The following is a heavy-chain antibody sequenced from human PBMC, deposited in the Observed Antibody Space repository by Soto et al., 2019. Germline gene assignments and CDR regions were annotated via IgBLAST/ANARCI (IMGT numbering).Heavy chain of an antibody. D-gene: IGHD3-3*01. Sequence: ASVKVSCKASGYTFTSYGISWVRQAPGQGLEWMGWISAYNGNTNYAQKLQGRVTMTTDTSTSTAYMELRSLRSDDTAVYYCARDGTYYDFWSGHYVPDYWGQGTLVTVSS. CDR2: ISAYNGNT. V-gene: IGHV1-18*01. CDR3: ARDGTYYDFWSGHYVPDY. J-gene: IGHJ4*02. CDR1: GYTFTSYG.